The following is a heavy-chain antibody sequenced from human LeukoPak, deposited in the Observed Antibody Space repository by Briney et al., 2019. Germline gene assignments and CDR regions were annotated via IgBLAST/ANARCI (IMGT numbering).Heavy chain of an antibody. Sequence: PGGSLRLSCAASGFTFSNTWMNWVRQSPGKGLEWVGRIKSKTDGETSDYGAPVKGRFTISRDDSKNTLYLQMNSLKTEDTAVYYGPSYRGTSPYFFDDGGQGVLVTVSS. J-gene: IGHJ4*02. CDR1: GFTFSNTW. CDR3: PSYRGTSPYFFDD. CDR2: IKSKTDGETS. V-gene: IGHV3-15*07. D-gene: IGHD3-16*01.